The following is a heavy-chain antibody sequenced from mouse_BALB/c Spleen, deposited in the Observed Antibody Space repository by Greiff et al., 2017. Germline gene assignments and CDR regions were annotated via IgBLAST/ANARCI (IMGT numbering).Heavy chain of an antibody. V-gene: IGHV3-8*02. Sequence: EVQRVESGPSLVKPSQTLSLTCSVTGDSITSGYWNWIRKFPGNKLEYMGYISYSGSTYYNPSLKSRISITRDTSKNQYYLQLNSVTTEDTATYYCARLRSYYEAPFAYWGQGTLVTVSA. D-gene: IGHD2-10*01. CDR3: ARLRSYYEAPFAY. J-gene: IGHJ3*01. CDR1: GDSITSGY. CDR2: ISYSGST.